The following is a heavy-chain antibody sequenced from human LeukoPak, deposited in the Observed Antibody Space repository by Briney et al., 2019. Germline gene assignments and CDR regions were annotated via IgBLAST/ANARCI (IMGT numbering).Heavy chain of an antibody. V-gene: IGHV3-64*01. D-gene: IGHD3-9*01. CDR1: GFTFSSYA. CDR2: ISSIGGST. Sequence: GGSLRLSCAASGFTFSSYAMHWVRQAPGKGLEYVSAISSIGGSTYYANSVKGRFTISRDNSKNTLYLQMGSLRAEDMAVYYCASSDFDWPDYGMDVWGQGTTVTVSS. CDR3: ASSDFDWPDYGMDV. J-gene: IGHJ6*02.